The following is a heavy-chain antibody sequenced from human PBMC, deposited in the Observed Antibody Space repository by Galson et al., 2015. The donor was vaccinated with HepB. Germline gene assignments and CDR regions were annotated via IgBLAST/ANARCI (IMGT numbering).Heavy chain of an antibody. CDR1: GYTLTGLA. J-gene: IGHJ6*02. Sequence: SVKVSCKVSGYTLTGLAMQWVRQAPGRGLEWMGGFDPEDGETVYAQKFQGRVIMTEDKSTDTAYMELSSLRSEDTAVYYCATDSGSYYYGMDVWGQGTTVTVSS. D-gene: IGHD1-26*01. V-gene: IGHV1-24*01. CDR3: ATDSGSYYYGMDV. CDR2: FDPEDGET.